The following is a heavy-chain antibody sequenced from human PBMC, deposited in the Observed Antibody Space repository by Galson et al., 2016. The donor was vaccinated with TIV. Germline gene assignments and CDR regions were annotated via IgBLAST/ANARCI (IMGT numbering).Heavy chain of an antibody. V-gene: IGHV3-48*03. Sequence: SLRLSCAASGFIFSNYAMNWVRQAPGKGLEWISYITSGWGPTYYAESVKGRLSISRDNTKNSLYLQMNSLRPEDTAVYYCVREAVMSFGVDVFDVWGQGTVVTVSS. CDR2: ITSGWGPT. J-gene: IGHJ3*01. CDR3: VREAVMSFGVDVFDV. D-gene: IGHD3/OR15-3a*01. CDR1: GFIFSNYA.